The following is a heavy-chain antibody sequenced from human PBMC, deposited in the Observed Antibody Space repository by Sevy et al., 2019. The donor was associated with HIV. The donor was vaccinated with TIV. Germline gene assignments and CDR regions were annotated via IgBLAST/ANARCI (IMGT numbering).Heavy chain of an antibody. CDR1: GYTLTELS. V-gene: IGHV1-24*01. CDR2: FDPEDGET. CDR3: ATANRSGWYWSSFNDY. Sequence: ASVKVSCKVSGYTLTELSMHWVRQAPGKGLEWMGGFDPEDGETIYAQKFQGRVTMTEDTSTDTAYMELSSLRSEDTAVYYCATANRSGWYWSSFNDYWGQGTLVTVSS. J-gene: IGHJ4*02. D-gene: IGHD6-19*01.